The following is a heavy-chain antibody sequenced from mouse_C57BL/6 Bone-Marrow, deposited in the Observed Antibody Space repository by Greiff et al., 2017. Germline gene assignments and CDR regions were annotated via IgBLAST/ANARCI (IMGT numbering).Heavy chain of an antibody. CDR2: IRNKANNHAT. Sequence: EVQGVESGGGLVQPGGSMKLSCAASGFTFSDAWLDWVRQSPEKGLEWVAEIRNKANNHATYYAESVKGRFTISRDDSKSSVYLQMNSLRAEDTGIYYCTRSPFAEFDYWGQGTTLTVSS. CDR3: TRSPFAEFDY. V-gene: IGHV6-6*01. CDR1: GFTFSDAW. J-gene: IGHJ2*01.